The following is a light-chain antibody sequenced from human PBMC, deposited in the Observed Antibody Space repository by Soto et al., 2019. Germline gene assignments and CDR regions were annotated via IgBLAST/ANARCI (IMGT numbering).Light chain of an antibody. V-gene: IGKV3-20*01. Sequence: TLSPPTLSVSPGERATLSGRASESVSRDLAWYQQKPGQAPRLLIYGASNRATGIPDRFRGSGSGTDFILTITRLEPEDFAVYYCQQYGSSRWTFGQGTKVDIK. CDR1: ESVSRD. CDR2: GAS. CDR3: QQYGSSRWT. J-gene: IGKJ1*01.